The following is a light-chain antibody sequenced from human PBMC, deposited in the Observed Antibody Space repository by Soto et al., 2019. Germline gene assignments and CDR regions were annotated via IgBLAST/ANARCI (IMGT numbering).Light chain of an antibody. CDR1: SSDVAKFNY. Sequence: QSALTQPASVSGSPGQSITISCTGTSSDVAKFNYVSWYQQHPGKAPKLVIYEVSYRPSGVSNRFSGSKSGNTASLTISGLQAEDEADYFCSSYAAFTTFCTVLFGGGTKLTVL. CDR2: EVS. V-gene: IGLV2-14*01. J-gene: IGLJ2*01. CDR3: SSYAAFTTFCTVL.